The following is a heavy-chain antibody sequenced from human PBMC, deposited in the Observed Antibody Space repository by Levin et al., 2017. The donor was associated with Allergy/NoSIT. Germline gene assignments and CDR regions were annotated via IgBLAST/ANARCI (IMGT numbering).Heavy chain of an antibody. CDR2: IYPGDSDT. D-gene: IGHD5-18*01. V-gene: IGHV5-51*01. J-gene: IGHJ4*02. Sequence: GGSLRLSCKGSGYSFTSYWIGWVRQMPGKGLEWMGIIYPGDSDTRYSPAFQGQVTISADKSISTAYLQWSSLKASDTAMYYCARQDQSSARQLWLSLDYWGQGTLVTVSS. CDR3: ARQDQSSARQLWLSLDY. CDR1: GYSFTSYW.